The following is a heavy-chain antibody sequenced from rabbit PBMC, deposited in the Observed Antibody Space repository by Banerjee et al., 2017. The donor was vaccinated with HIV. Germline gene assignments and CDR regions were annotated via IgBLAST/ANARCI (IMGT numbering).Heavy chain of an antibody. D-gene: IGHD2-1*01. CDR2: IDTGSTT. Sequence: QEQLEESGGDLVKPEGSLTLTCTASGFSFSNKYVMCWVRQAPGKGLEYIGWIDTGSTTYYASWVNGRFTISKTSTTVTLQMTSLTAADTATYFCARANDGVVGLNLWGQGTLVTVS. J-gene: IGHJ4*01. CDR3: ARANDGVVGLNL. V-gene: IGHV1S45*01. CDR1: GFSFSNKYV.